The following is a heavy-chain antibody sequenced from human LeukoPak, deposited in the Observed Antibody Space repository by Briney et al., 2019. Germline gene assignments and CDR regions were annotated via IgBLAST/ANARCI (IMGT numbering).Heavy chain of an antibody. Sequence: SETLSLTCAVSGYSISSGYYWGWIRPPPGKGLEGIGSIYHSGSTYYNPSLKSRVTISVDTSKNQFSLKLSSVTAADTAVYYCARRGSGLVVAATPWFDPWGQGTLVTVSS. J-gene: IGHJ5*02. D-gene: IGHD2-15*01. CDR2: IYHSGST. CDR3: ARRGSGLVVAATPWFDP. CDR1: GYSISSGYY. V-gene: IGHV4-38-2*01.